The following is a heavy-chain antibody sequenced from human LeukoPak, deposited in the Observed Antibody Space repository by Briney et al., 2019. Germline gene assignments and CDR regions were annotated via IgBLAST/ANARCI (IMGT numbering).Heavy chain of an antibody. CDR1: GFTVSTNY. V-gene: IGHV3-66*02. Sequence: GGSLRLSCAASGFTVSTNYTSWVRQAPGKGLEWVSVISSGGTPYYADSVKGRFTISRDSSENTLYLQMHSLRAEDTAVYYCARGGAGYAFDYWGQGTLVTVSS. D-gene: IGHD5-12*01. CDR3: ARGGAGYAFDY. J-gene: IGHJ4*02. CDR2: ISSGGTP.